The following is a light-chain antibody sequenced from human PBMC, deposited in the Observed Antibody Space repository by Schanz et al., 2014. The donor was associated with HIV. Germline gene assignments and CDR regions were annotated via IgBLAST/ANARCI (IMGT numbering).Light chain of an antibody. Sequence: DIQLTQSPSFLSASVGDRVTITCRASQGISNYLAWYQQKPGKAPKLLIYAASSLQSGVPSRFSGSGSGTEFTLTIGSLQPDDFATYYCQQYKSHSPFTFGQGTKIEVK. V-gene: IGKV1-9*01. CDR2: AAS. J-gene: IGKJ2*01. CDR3: QQYKSHSPFT. CDR1: QGISNY.